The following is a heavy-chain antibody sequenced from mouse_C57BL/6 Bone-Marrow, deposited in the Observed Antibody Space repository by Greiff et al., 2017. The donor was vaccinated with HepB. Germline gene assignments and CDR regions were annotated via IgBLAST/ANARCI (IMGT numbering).Heavy chain of an antibody. CDR2: ILPGSGST. CDR1: GYTFTGYW. CDR3: ARQPYYYGSSHWYFDV. Sequence: VQLQESGAELMKPGASVKLSCKATGYTFTGYWIEWVKQRPGHGLEWIGEILPGSGSTNYNEKFKGKATFTADTSSNTAYMQLSSLTTEDSAIYDCARQPYYYGSSHWYFDVWGTGTTVTVSS. V-gene: IGHV1-9*01. J-gene: IGHJ1*03. D-gene: IGHD1-1*01.